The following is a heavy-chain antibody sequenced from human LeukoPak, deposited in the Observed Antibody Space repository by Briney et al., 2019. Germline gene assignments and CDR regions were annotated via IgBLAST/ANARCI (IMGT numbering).Heavy chain of an antibody. CDR3: AKVRYQLLIDY. J-gene: IGHJ4*02. V-gene: IGHV3-30*18. CDR1: GFTFSSYG. Sequence: GGSLRLSCAASGFTFSSYGMHWVRQAPGKGLEWVAVISYDGSYKYYADSVKGRFTISRDNSKNTLYLQMNSLRADDTAVYYCAKVRYQLLIDYWGQGTLVTVSS. CDR2: ISYDGSYK. D-gene: IGHD2-2*01.